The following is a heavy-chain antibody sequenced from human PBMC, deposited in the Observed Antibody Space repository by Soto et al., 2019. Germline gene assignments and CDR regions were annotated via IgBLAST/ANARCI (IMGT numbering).Heavy chain of an antibody. CDR2: INPSGGST. V-gene: IGHV1-46*03. Sequence: ASLKVSCKASGSTFTSDYMNWVRQAPGQGLEWMGIINPSGGSTSYAQKFQGRVTMTGDTSTSTVYMELTSLRSDDTAVYYCARSVTADCWGEGILVTFSA. D-gene: IGHD1-20*01. J-gene: IGHJ4*02. CDR3: ARSVTADC. CDR1: GSTFTSDY.